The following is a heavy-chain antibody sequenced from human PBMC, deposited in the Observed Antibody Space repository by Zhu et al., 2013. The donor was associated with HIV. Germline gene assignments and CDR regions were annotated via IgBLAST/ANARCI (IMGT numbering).Heavy chain of an antibody. V-gene: IGHV1-2*04. D-gene: IGHD1-26*01. J-gene: IGHJ6*02. CDR3: ARDRWELLSGDYYYYGMDV. Sequence: QVQLVQSGAEVKKPGASVKVSCKASGYTFTGYYMHWVRQAPGQGLEWMGWINPNSGGTNYAQKFQGWVTMTRDTSISTAYMELSRLRSDDTAVYYCARDRWELLSGDYYYYGMDVWGQGTTVTVSS. CDR2: INPNSGGT. CDR1: GYTFTGYY.